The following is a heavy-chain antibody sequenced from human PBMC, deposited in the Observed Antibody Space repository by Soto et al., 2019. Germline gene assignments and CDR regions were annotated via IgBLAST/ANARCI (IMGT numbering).Heavy chain of an antibody. D-gene: IGHD6-19*01. CDR1: GYTFTSYA. V-gene: IGHV1-3*05. CDR3: ARGSGWYPPFDY. Sequence: QVQLVQSGAEEKKPGDSVKVSCKASGYTFTSYAMHWVRQAPGQRLEWMGWINAGNGNTKYSQKFQGRVTITRDTSANTAYMELSSLRSEDTAVYYCARGSGWYPPFDYWGQGTLVTVSS. CDR2: INAGNGNT. J-gene: IGHJ4*02.